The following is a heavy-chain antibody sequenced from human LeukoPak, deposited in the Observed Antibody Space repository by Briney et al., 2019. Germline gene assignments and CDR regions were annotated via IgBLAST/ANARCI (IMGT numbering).Heavy chain of an antibody. Sequence: SETLSLTCTVSGGSISSSSYYWGWIRQPPGKGLEWIGSIYYSGSTYYNPSLKSRVTISVDTSKNQFSLKLSSVTAADTAVYYCARHEKWELLDWFDPWGQGALVTVSS. J-gene: IGHJ5*02. CDR1: GGSISSSSYY. CDR2: IYYSGST. CDR3: ARHEKWELLDWFDP. V-gene: IGHV4-39*01. D-gene: IGHD1-26*01.